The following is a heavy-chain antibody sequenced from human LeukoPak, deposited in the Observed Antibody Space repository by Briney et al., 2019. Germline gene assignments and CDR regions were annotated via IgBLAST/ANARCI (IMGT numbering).Heavy chain of an antibody. CDR2: IKSGGKT. J-gene: IGHJ1*01. CDR3: ARAPSEIGGYYPEYFRH. D-gene: IGHD3-22*01. CDR1: GFTFSSYW. Sequence: GGSLRLSCAASGFTFSSYWMHWVRQAPGKGLVWVSRIKSGGKTNYADSVKGRFTISRDNAKNTVSLQMNSLRAEDTGVYYCARAPSEIGGYYPEYFRHWGRGTLVTVSS. V-gene: IGHV3-74*01.